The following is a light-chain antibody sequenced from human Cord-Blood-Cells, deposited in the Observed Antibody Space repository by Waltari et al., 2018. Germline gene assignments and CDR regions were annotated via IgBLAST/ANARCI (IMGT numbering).Light chain of an antibody. Sequence: ELVLTQSPATLSLSPGERATLSCRASQSVSSYLAWYQQKPGQAPRLLLYDASNRATGIPARFSGSGSGTDFTLTISSLEPEDFAVYYCQQRSNWLTFGGGTKVEIK. CDR2: DAS. J-gene: IGKJ4*01. CDR3: QQRSNWLT. V-gene: IGKV3-11*01. CDR1: QSVSSY.